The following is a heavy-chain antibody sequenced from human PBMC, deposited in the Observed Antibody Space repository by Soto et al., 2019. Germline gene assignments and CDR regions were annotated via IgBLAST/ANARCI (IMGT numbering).Heavy chain of an antibody. V-gene: IGHV3-15*01. CDR1: GFTFSNAW. Sequence: PGGSLRLSCAASGFTFSNAWMSWVRQAPGKGLEWVGRIKSKTDGGTTDYAAPVKGRFTISRDDSKNTLYLQMNSLTTEDTAVYYCTTDVQMTTVLDAFDIWGQGTMVTVSS. J-gene: IGHJ3*02. CDR2: IKSKTDGGTT. CDR3: TTDVQMTTVLDAFDI. D-gene: IGHD4-17*01.